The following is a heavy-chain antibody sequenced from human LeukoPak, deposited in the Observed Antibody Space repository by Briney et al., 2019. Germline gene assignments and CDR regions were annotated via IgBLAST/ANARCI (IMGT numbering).Heavy chain of an antibody. D-gene: IGHD3-22*01. CDR2: INPYSGDT. J-gene: IGHJ4*02. CDR1: GYTFTGYY. V-gene: IGHV1-2*02. Sequence: GASVKVSCKASGYTFTGYYIHWVRQAPGQGLEWMGWINPYSGDTAYAQKFQGRVTMTRDTSISTAYMELSRLRSDDTAVYYCARDRRYYYDSSGYLGPDYWGQGTLVTVSS. CDR3: ARDRRYYYDSSGYLGPDY.